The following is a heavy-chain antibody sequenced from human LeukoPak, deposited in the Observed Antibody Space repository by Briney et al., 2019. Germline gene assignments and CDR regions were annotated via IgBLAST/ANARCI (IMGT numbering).Heavy chain of an antibody. D-gene: IGHD6-6*01. CDR3: ARVWYSSSSWSNWFDP. J-gene: IGHJ5*02. CDR2: MNPNSGNT. CDR1: GYTFTSHD. V-gene: IGHV1-8*01. Sequence: GASVKVSCKASGYTFTSHDINWVRQATGQGLEWMGWMNPNSGNTGYAQKFQGRVTMTRNTSISTAYMELSSLRSEDTAVYYCARVWYSSSSWSNWFDPWGQGTLVTVSS.